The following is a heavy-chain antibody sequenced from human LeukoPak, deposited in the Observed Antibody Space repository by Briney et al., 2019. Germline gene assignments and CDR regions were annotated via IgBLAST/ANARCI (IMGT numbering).Heavy chain of an antibody. D-gene: IGHD3-10*01. CDR3: ARDHQVRANHDMNRPPFDY. CDR1: GFTFDDYG. V-gene: IGHV3-20*01. Sequence: GGSLRLSCAASGFTFDDYGMSWVRQAPGKGLEWVSGINWNGGSTGYADSVKGRFTISRDNAKNSLYLQMNSLRAEDTALYHCARDHQVRANHDMNRPPFDYWGQGTLVTVSS. CDR2: INWNGGST. J-gene: IGHJ4*02.